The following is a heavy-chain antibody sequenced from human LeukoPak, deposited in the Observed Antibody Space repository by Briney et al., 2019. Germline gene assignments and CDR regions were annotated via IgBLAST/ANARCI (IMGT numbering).Heavy chain of an antibody. V-gene: IGHV4-39*01. CDR3: ARVGDNWLDP. J-gene: IGHJ5*02. CDR2: IYYSGST. CDR1: GGSISSSSYY. Sequence: PSETLSLTCTVSGGSISSSSYYWGWIRQPPGKGLEWIGSIYYSGSTYYNPSLKSRVTISVDTSKNQFSLKLSSVTAADTAVYYCARVGDNWLDPWGQGTLVTVSS. D-gene: IGHD3-16*01.